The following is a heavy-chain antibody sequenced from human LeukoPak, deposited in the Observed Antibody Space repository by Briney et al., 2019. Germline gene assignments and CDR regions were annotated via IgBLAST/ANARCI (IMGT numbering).Heavy chain of an antibody. Sequence: GGSLRLSCAASRSTFITRGMTWLRQAPGKGLEWVAVIWYDGSNEYYADSVRGRFTISRDNSKNTLYLQMNSLRAEDTAVYYCASPYYYDSSGYSGLGYWGQGTLVTVSS. D-gene: IGHD3-22*01. CDR1: RSTFITRG. V-gene: IGHV3-33*08. CDR2: IWYDGSNE. J-gene: IGHJ4*02. CDR3: ASPYYYDSSGYSGLGY.